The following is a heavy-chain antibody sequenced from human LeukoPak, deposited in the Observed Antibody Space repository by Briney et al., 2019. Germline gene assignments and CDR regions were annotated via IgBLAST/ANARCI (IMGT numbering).Heavy chain of an antibody. J-gene: IGHJ4*02. CDR3: AKWGDYDILTGYYIPDY. CDR2: ITGSDGSS. V-gene: IGHV3-23*01. CDR1: GFTFTNYA. Sequence: GTSLRLSCVASGFTFTNYAMSWVRQAPGKGLEWVSAITGSDGSSYYADSVRGRFTISRDNSKNTLYLQVNSLRAEDTAVYYCAKWGDYDILTGYYIPDYWGQGTLVTVSS. D-gene: IGHD3-9*01.